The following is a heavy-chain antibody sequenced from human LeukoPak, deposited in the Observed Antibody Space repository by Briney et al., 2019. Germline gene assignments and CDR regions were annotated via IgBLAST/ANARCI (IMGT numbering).Heavy chain of an antibody. J-gene: IGHJ4*02. CDR2: INHRGRT. CDR1: GGSISSGDYW. Sequence: PSETLSLACTVSGGSISSGDYWWGWIRQPPGKGLEWIASINHRGRTHYNPPLKSRVTTSVDTSKNQFSLNLRSVTAADTAVYYCARQIGRDLWSFDYWGQGTLVTVSP. D-gene: IGHD2-21*01. V-gene: IGHV4-39*01. CDR3: ARQIGRDLWSFDY.